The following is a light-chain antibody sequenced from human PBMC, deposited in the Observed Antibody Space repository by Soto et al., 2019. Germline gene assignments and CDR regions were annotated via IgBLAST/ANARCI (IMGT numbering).Light chain of an antibody. V-gene: IGLV2-8*01. J-gene: IGLJ2*01. CDR2: EVI. Sequence: QSALTQPPSASGSPGQSVTISCTGSSSDVGGYEYVSWYQQHPGKAPKLIIYEVIKRPSGVPDRFSGSKSGNTASLTVSGLLAEDEADYYCSSYAGSNNLHVLFGGGTQLTVL. CDR1: SSDVGGYEY. CDR3: SSYAGSNNLHVL.